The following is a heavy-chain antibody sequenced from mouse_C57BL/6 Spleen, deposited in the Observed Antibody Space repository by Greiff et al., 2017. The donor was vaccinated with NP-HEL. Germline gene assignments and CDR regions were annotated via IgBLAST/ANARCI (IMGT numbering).Heavy chain of an antibody. CDR2: IHPNSGST. J-gene: IGHJ3*01. CDR3: ASIYYDYDGGFAY. CDR1: GYTFTSYW. D-gene: IGHD2-4*01. V-gene: IGHV1-64*01. Sequence: QVQLQQPGAELVKPGASVKLSCKASGYTFTSYWMHWVKQRPGQGLEWIGMIHPNSGSTNYNEKFKSKATLTVDKSSSTAYMQLSSLTSEDSAVYYCASIYYDYDGGFAYWGQGTLVTVSA.